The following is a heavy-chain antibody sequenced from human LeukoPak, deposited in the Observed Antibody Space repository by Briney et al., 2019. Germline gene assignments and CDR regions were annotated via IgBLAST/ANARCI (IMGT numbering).Heavy chain of an antibody. CDR2: ISFGGSNK. Sequence: GGSLRLSCTVSGFSFSTFGMHWVRQAPGKGLEWVAVISFGGSNKYYADSVKGRFTISRDNSKNTLYLQMNSLRVEDTAVYYCARDYYVSGSWRPALFDYWGQGILVTVSS. D-gene: IGHD3-16*01. V-gene: IGHV3-30*03. CDR3: ARDYYVSGSWRPALFDY. J-gene: IGHJ4*02. CDR1: GFSFSTFG.